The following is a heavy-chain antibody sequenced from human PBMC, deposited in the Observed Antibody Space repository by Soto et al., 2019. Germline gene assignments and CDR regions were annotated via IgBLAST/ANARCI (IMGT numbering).Heavy chain of an antibody. CDR1: GGAISSNNYY. CDR3: ARHGSISLSLSSYYYYAMDV. Sequence: PSGTLALTCTVSGGAISSNNYYWGWIRQPRGKGLGWMGSIKDSGRTYYSPSVKSRVNVSVGTSKHPFSLKLRSVTAADTAVYYCARHGSISLSLSSYYYYAMDVWGQGTTVTVSS. J-gene: IGHJ6*02. CDR2: IKDSGRT. V-gene: IGHV4-39*01. D-gene: IGHD3-3*02.